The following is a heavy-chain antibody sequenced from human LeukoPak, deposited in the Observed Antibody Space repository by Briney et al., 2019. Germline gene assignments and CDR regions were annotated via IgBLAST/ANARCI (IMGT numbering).Heavy chain of an antibody. J-gene: IGHJ4*02. V-gene: IGHV3-7*01. CDR1: GFTFSSYW. CDR2: IKQDGSEK. Sequence: TGGSLRLSCAASGFTFSSYWMSWVRQAPGKGLEWVANIKQDGSEKYYVDSVKGQFTISRDNAKNSLYLQMNSLRAEDTAVYYCARVPYYYDSSGYSGFDYWGQGTLVTVSS. CDR3: ARVPYYYDSSGYSGFDY. D-gene: IGHD3-22*01.